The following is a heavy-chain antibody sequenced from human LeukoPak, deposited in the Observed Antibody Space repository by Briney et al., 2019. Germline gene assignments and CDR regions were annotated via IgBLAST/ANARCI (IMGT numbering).Heavy chain of an antibody. CDR2: ISSSGDTI. J-gene: IGHJ3*02. CDR3: ASDHWNYGGGFDI. D-gene: IGHD1-7*01. Sequence: GGSLRLSCAASGFSFSDFYMNWFRQAPGKGLEWVSYISSSGDTIYYADSVKGRFTISRDNAKNSLYLQMNSLRAEDTAVYYCASDHWNYGGGFDIWGQGTMVTVSS. CDR1: GFSFSDFY. V-gene: IGHV3-11*04.